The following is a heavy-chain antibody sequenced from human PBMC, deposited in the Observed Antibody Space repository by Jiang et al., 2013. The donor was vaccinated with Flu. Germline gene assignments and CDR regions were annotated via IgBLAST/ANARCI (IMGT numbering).Heavy chain of an antibody. CDR1: GYTFTSYY. J-gene: IGHJ4*02. V-gene: IGHV1-46*01. CDR3: ARDRAEYSSGWSLGGY. D-gene: IGHD6-19*01. Sequence: QLVESGAEVKKPGASVKVSCKASGYTFTSYYMHWVRQAPGQGLEWMGIINPSGGSTSYAQKFQGRVTMTRDTSTSTVYMELSSLRSEDTAVYYCARDRAEYSSGWSLGGYWGQGTLVTVSS. CDR2: INPSGGST.